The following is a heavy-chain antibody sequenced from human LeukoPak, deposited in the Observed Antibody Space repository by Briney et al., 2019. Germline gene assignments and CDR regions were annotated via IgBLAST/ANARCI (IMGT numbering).Heavy chain of an antibody. CDR1: GFTFSNYA. V-gene: IGHV3-23*01. D-gene: IGHD3-3*01. CDR2: ISGSGSSI. CDR3: AMGATSWSGYSFPKIFQH. J-gene: IGHJ1*01. Sequence: GGSLRLSCAASGFTFSNYAVNWIRQAPGKGLKWVSVISGSGSSIYYTDSVKGRFTISRDNSKNTLYLQMNSLRAEDTAVYYCAMGATSWSGYSFPKIFQHWGRGTLVTVSS.